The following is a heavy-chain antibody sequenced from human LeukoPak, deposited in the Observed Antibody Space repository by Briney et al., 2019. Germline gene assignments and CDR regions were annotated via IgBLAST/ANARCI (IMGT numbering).Heavy chain of an antibody. CDR1: GFTFSSYG. Sequence: PGGSLRLSCAASGFTFSSYGMHWVRQAPGKGLEWVAFIRYDGSNKYYADSVKGRFTISRDNSKNTLYLQMNSLRAEDTAVYYCAKDPRSDSWSGDNWFDPWGQGTLVTVSS. D-gene: IGHD3-3*01. J-gene: IGHJ5*02. CDR3: AKDPRSDSWSGDNWFDP. V-gene: IGHV3-30*02. CDR2: IRYDGSNK.